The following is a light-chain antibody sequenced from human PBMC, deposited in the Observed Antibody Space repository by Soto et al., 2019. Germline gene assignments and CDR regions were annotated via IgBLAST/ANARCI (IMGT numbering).Light chain of an antibody. CDR3: QQYGSSLPYT. CDR2: GAS. Sequence: EIVLTQSPGILSLSPGERATVSCRASQSVSSSYLAWYQQKPGQAPRLLIYGASSRATGIPDRFSGSGSGTDFSLTISRLEPEDFAVYYCQQYGSSLPYTFGQGTKLEIK. V-gene: IGKV3-20*01. CDR1: QSVSSSY. J-gene: IGKJ2*01.